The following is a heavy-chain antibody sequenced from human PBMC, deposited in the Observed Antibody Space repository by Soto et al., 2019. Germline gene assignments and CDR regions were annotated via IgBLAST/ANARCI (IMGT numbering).Heavy chain of an antibody. D-gene: IGHD6-6*01. CDR3: AREARIAARPFDY. CDR1: GFTFSSYA. Sequence: SGGSLRLSCAASGFTFSSYAMHWVRQAPGKGLEWVAVISYDGSNKYYADSVKGRFTISRDNSKNTLYLQMNSLRAEDTAVYYCAREARIAARPFDYWGQGTLVTVSS. J-gene: IGHJ4*02. V-gene: IGHV3-30-3*01. CDR2: ISYDGSNK.